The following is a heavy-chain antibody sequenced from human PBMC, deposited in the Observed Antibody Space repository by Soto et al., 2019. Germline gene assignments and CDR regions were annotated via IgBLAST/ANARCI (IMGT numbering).Heavy chain of an antibody. Sequence: TLSLTCAVSVGSITSNWWSWVRQPPGEWLGWIGEIYHNGSFNXXPSLRCRLXISIDNSENQFXLKLTXLTSEDTAVYYCARDEGFTVYWGQGTLVTDSS. J-gene: IGHJ4*02. V-gene: IGHV4-4*02. CDR1: VGSITSNW. CDR3: ARDEGFTVY. D-gene: IGHD2-15*01. CDR2: IYHNGSF.